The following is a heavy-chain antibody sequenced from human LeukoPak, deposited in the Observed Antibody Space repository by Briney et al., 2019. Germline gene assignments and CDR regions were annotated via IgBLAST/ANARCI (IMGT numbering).Heavy chain of an antibody. J-gene: IGHJ3*02. CDR1: GSSISSGGYY. D-gene: IGHD3-16*01. CDR3: ARVWGHNGAFDI. CDR2: IYHSGST. V-gene: IGHV4-31*03. Sequence: PSETLSLTCTVSGSSISSGGYYWSWIRQHPGKGLEWIGYIYHSGSTYYNPSLKSRVTISVDTSKNQFSLKLSSVTAADTAAYYCARVWGHNGAFDIWGQGTMVTVSS.